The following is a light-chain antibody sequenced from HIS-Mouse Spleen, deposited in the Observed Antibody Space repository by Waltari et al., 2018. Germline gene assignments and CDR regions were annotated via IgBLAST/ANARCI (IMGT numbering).Light chain of an antibody. J-gene: IGLJ3*02. CDR3: SSYTSSSTWV. Sequence: QSALTQPASVSGSPGQSITISCTGTSSDVGGYNYVSWYQQPPGKAPKLMSYYVSNRPSVVSNRFSGSKSGNTASLTISGLQAEDEADYYCSSYTSSSTWVFGGGTKLTVL. CDR2: YVS. V-gene: IGLV2-14*03. CDR1: SSDVGGYNY.